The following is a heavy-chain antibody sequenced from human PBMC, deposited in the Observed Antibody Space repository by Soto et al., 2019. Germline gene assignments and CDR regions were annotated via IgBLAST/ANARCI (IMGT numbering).Heavy chain of an antibody. CDR3: EIQAHRNYIDS. CDR1: GFTFSDYS. Sequence: PGGSLRLSCVASGFTFSDYSMSWIRQAPGKGLEWLAFIEGLGRTLSYADSVRGRFTISRDNAENSVYLQMNSLRADDTAVYYCEIQAHRNYIDSWGQGNSVTVSS. D-gene: IGHD3-16*02. V-gene: IGHV3-11*01. J-gene: IGHJ4*02. CDR2: IEGLGRTL.